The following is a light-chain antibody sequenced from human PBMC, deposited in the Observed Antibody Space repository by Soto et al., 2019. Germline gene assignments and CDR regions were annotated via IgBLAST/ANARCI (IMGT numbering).Light chain of an antibody. V-gene: IGLV2-8*01. CDR3: SSYAGSNHVI. J-gene: IGLJ2*01. CDR1: SSDIGGYKY. Sequence: QSALTQPPSASGSPGQSVTISCTGTSSDIGGYKYVFWYQQHPGKAPKLLIYEVSQRPSGVPGRFSGSKSGNTASLTVSGLQAEDEADYYCSSYAGSNHVIFGGGTKLTVL. CDR2: EVS.